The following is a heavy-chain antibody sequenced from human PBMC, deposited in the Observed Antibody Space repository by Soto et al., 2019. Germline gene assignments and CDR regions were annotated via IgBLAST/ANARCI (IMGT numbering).Heavy chain of an antibody. V-gene: IGHV3-30-3*01. CDR1: GFTFSSYA. J-gene: IGHJ6*02. D-gene: IGHD3-3*01. CDR2: ISYDGSNK. CDR3: ARAPSGYDFWSGYYRDYYYGMDV. Sequence: PGGSLRLSCAASGFTFSSYAMHWVRQAPGKGLEWVAVISYDGSNKYYADSVKGRFTISRDNSKNTLYLQMNSLRAEDTAVYYCARAPSGYDFWSGYYRDYYYGMDVWGQGTTVTVSS.